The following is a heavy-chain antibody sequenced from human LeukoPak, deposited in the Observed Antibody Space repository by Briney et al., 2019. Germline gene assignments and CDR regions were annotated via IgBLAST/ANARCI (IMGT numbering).Heavy chain of an antibody. V-gene: IGHV4-4*07. J-gene: IGHJ4*02. D-gene: IGHD6-13*01. CDR1: GGSISSYY. CDR2: IYTSGSA. Sequence: SETLSLTCTVSGGSISSYYWSWIRQPAGKGLEWIGRIYTSGSANYNPSLKSRVTMSVDTSKNQFSLKLSSVTAADTAVYYCVRRLAAAGAFDYWGQGTLVTVSS. CDR3: VRRLAAAGAFDY.